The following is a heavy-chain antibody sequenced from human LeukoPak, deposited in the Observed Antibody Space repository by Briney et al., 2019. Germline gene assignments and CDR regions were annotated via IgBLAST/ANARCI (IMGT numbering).Heavy chain of an antibody. CDR1: GGSISSSSYY. CDR3: ARVPRRKNYDRVGGGFDY. V-gene: IGHV4-39*07. D-gene: IGHD3-22*01. CDR2: IYYSGST. Sequence: SETLSLTCTVSGGSISSSSYYWGWIRQPPGKGLEWIGSIYYSGSTYYNPSLKSRVTISVDTSKNQFSLKLSSVTAADTAVYYCARVPRRKNYDRVGGGFDYWGQGTLVTVSS. J-gene: IGHJ4*02.